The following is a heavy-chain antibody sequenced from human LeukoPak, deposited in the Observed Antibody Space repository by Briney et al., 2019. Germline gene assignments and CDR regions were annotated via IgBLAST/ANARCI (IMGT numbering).Heavy chain of an antibody. CDR1: GGSISNYY. CDR3: ARYTAYYDFWSGYYTAPHGMDV. J-gene: IGHJ6*02. D-gene: IGHD3-3*01. Sequence: SETLSLTCTVSGGSISNYYWSWIRQPPGKGLEWIGYIYYSGSTNYNPSLKSRVTISVDTSKNQFSLKLSSVTAADTAVYYCARYTAYYDFWSGYYTAPHGMDVWGQGTTVTVSS. CDR2: IYYSGST. V-gene: IGHV4-59*01.